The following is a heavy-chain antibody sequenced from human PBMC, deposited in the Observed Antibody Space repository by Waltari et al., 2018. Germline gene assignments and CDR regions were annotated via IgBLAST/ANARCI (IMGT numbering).Heavy chain of an antibody. J-gene: IGHJ4*02. Sequence: QVQLVQYGAEVKKPGAYVKVSCKASGYTFTSYPMHWVRQAPGQRLEWMGWINAGNGNTKDSQKFQGRVTITRDTSASTAYMELSSLRSEDTAVYYCAQGQWLVPGDYWGQGTLVTVSS. CDR2: INAGNGNT. D-gene: IGHD6-19*01. CDR1: GYTFTSYP. CDR3: AQGQWLVPGDY. V-gene: IGHV1-3*01.